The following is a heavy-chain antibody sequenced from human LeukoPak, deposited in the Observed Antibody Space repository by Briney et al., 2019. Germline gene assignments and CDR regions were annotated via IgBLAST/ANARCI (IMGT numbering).Heavy chain of an antibody. CDR3: ARGVLY. CDR1: SGSINGYY. D-gene: IGHD2-8*01. V-gene: IGHV4-59*01. CDR2: IYFSGST. J-gene: IGHJ4*01. Sequence: SETLSLTCTVSSGSINGYYWNWIRQPPGKGLEWIGYIYFSGSTNYNPSLESRVTISVDTSKNQFSLKLSSVTAADTALYYCARGVLYWGQGTLVTVSS.